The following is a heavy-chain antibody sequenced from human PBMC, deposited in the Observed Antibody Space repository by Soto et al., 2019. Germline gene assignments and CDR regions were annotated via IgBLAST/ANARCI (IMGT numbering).Heavy chain of an antibody. D-gene: IGHD4-17*01. Sequence: EVQLVESGGGLVQPGGSLRLSCAASGFTFFAYWIHWVRQVPGKGLVWVSRINSDGSHTSYADSVRGRFTISRDNSKNTVYLQMNSLTAEDTAVYWSAKEGDYGDYAGENWFDSWGQGSLVTVSS. J-gene: IGHJ5*01. CDR1: GFTFFAYW. CDR3: AKEGDYGDYAGENWFDS. CDR2: INSDGSHT. V-gene: IGHV3-74*01.